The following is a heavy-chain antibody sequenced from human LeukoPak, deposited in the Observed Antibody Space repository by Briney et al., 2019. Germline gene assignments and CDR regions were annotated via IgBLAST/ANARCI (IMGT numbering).Heavy chain of an antibody. CDR2: IYYSGST. CDR3: ARDLSSHGFDY. CDR1: GGSISSYY. J-gene: IGHJ4*02. D-gene: IGHD6-13*01. Sequence: SETLSLTCTVSGGSISSYYWSWIRQPPGKGLEWIGYIYYSGSTNYNPSLKSRVTMSVDKSKNQFSLILTSVTAADTAVYYCARDLSSHGFDYWGQGALVTVSS. V-gene: IGHV4-59*12.